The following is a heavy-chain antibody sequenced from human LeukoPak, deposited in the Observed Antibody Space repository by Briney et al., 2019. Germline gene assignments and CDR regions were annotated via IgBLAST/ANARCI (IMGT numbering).Heavy chain of an antibody. D-gene: IGHD3-10*01. CDR2: IDYSGST. J-gene: IGHJ6*03. Sequence: SETLSLTCTVSGGSVNSYYWSWIRQPPGKGLEWLGYIDYSGSTNYNPSLKSRVTISVDTSKNQFSLKLSSVTAADTAVYYCARDRWFGEYYYMDVWGKGTTVTVSS. CDR3: ARDRWFGEYYYMDV. V-gene: IGHV4-59*02. CDR1: GGSVNSYY.